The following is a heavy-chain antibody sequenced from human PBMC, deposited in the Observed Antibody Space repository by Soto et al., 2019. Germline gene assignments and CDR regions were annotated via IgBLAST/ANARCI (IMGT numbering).Heavy chain of an antibody. D-gene: IGHD3-3*01. CDR3: AGVSSLRDMEWSDYGMDV. CDR2: IYYSGST. V-gene: IGHV4-31*03. CDR1: GGSISSRGYY. J-gene: IGHJ6*02. Sequence: LSLTCTVSGGSISSRGYYWSWMRQHPGKGLEWIGYIYYSGSTYYNPSLKSRVTISVDTSKNQFSLKLSSVTAADTAVEYCAGVSSLRDMEWSDYGMDVWGQGTTVTVS.